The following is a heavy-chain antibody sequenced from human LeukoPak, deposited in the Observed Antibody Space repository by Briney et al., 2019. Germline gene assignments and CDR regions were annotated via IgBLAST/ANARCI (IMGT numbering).Heavy chain of an antibody. J-gene: IGHJ2*01. V-gene: IGHV1-69*05. CDR1: GGTFSSYA. CDR2: IIPIFGTA. CDR3: ASNGAVVPAAIPEDWYFDL. Sequence: SVKVSCKASGGTFSSYAISWVRQAPGQGLEWMGGIIPIFGTANYAQKFQGRVTITTDESTSTAYMELSSLRSEDTAVYYCASNGAVVPAAIPEDWYFDLWGRGTLVTVSS. D-gene: IGHD2-2*01.